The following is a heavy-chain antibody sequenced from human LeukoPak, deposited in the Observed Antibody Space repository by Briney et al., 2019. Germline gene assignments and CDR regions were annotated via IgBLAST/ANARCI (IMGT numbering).Heavy chain of an antibody. V-gene: IGHV3-23*01. D-gene: IGHD3-16*02. CDR2: ISGSGGRSRT. J-gene: IGHJ4*02. CDR1: GFTFSSYA. CDR3: ARHRTASDY. Sequence: GGSLRLSCAASGFTFSSYAMSWVRQAPGKGLEWVSNISGSGGRSRTYYADSVKGRFTISRDNAKNSLSLQMNSLRAEDTAVYYCARHRTASDYWGQGTLVTVSS.